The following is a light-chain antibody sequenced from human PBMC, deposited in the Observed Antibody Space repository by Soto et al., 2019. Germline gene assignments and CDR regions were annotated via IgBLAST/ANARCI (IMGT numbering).Light chain of an antibody. J-gene: IGKJ1*01. CDR3: QQYGTSPT. CDR2: GIS. Sequence: EIVLTQSPGTLSLSPGERATLSCRASQSVSSNYLPWYQQKSGQAPRLLIYGISSRATGIPDRFSGSGSGIAITHTISRLELEDFAVYYCQQYGTSPTLGQGTKVAIK. CDR1: QSVSSNY. V-gene: IGKV3-20*01.